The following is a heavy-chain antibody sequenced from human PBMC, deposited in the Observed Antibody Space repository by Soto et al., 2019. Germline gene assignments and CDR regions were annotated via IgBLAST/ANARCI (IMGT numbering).Heavy chain of an antibody. Sequence: QVQLVQSGAEVKKPGASVKVSCKASGYTFTGYYMNWVRQAPGQGLEWMGWINPNSGGTNYAQKFQDWVTMTRDTSISTAYMELSRLRSDDTAVYYCARGFGEFNYYGMDVWGQGTTVTVSS. J-gene: IGHJ6*02. D-gene: IGHD3-10*01. V-gene: IGHV1-2*04. CDR3: ARGFGEFNYYGMDV. CDR1: GYTFTGYY. CDR2: INPNSGGT.